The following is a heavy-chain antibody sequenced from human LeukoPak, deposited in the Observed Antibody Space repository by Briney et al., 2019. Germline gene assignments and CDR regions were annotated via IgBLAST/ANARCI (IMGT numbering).Heavy chain of an antibody. CDR2: IKSDGSAT. CDR3: AMDINGDLFHV. CDR1: GFTFSRSW. J-gene: IGHJ4*02. V-gene: IGHV3-74*01. D-gene: IGHD2-2*03. Sequence: GGSLRLSCTASGFTFSRSWMHWVRQPPEKGLEWVFSIKSDGSATAYADSVKGRFSMSTDSAKYTASLHMNSLRVEDTAMYYCAMDINGDLFHVWGQGTPVTVSS.